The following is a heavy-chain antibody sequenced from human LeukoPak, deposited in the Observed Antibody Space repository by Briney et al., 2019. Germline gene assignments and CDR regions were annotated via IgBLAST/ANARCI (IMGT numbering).Heavy chain of an antibody. CDR1: VFTFSSYS. CDR3: ARGHATVCTRDAFDL. Sequence: GGSLRLSCAASVFTFSSYSMHWVRQAPGQGLLWVSHVNEDGSRTTYADSVKGRFTVSRDNARNTLYLQMNSLRVDDTAVYYCARGHATVCTRDAFDLWGQGTMLTVSS. J-gene: IGHJ3*01. D-gene: IGHD2-2*01. V-gene: IGHV3-74*01. CDR2: VNEDGSRT.